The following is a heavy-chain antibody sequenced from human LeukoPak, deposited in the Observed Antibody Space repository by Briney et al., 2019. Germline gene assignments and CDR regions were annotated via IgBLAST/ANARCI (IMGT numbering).Heavy chain of an antibody. D-gene: IGHD3-22*01. CDR1: GFTFDDYA. J-gene: IGHJ1*01. CDR3: ARGYDSSGYSFRH. Sequence: GGSLRLSCAASGFTFDDYAMHWVRQAPGKGLEWVSGISWNSGSIGYADSVKGRFTISRDNAKNSLYPQMNSLRAEDTAVYYCARGYDSSGYSFRHWGQGTLVTVSS. CDR2: ISWNSGSI. V-gene: IGHV3-9*01.